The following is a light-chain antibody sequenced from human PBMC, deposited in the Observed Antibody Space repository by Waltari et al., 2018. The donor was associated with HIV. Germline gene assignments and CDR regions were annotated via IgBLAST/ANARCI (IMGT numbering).Light chain of an antibody. CDR1: NIGAGYD. Sequence: NIGAGYDAHWYQQLPGAAPKLLIYGSEYRPSGIPDRFSGSKSGNTASLTISGLQAEDEADYYCCSYTGSKIYVFGTGTQVTVL. J-gene: IGLJ1*01. CDR2: GSE. V-gene: IGLV1-40*01. CDR3: CSYTGSKIYV.